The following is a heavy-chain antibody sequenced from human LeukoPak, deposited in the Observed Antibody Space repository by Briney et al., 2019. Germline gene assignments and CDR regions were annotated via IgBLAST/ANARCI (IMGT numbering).Heavy chain of an antibody. CDR3: AREGGYISGYIFDS. Sequence: SETLSLSCTVSNFSVRSTFFWAWLRQPPGKGLEWIGHTYYSGNNYYNPSLKSRVTISVDTSKNQFSLNLNSVTAADTAVYFCAREGGYISGYIFDSWGHGILVSVSS. D-gene: IGHD5-18*01. CDR1: NFSVRSTFF. CDR2: TYYSGNN. J-gene: IGHJ4*01. V-gene: IGHV4-38-2*02.